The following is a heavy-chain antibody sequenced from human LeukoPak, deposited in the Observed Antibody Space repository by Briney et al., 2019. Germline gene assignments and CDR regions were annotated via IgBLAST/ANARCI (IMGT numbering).Heavy chain of an antibody. CDR1: GGSISSSNW. J-gene: IGHJ4*02. D-gene: IGHD5-24*01. CDR2: INHSGST. CDR3: ARVLGGYNYFDY. Sequence: SETLSLTCAVSGGSISSSNWWSWIRQPPGKGLEWIGEINHSGSTNYNPSLRSRVTISVDTSKNQFSLKLSSVTAADTAVYYCARVLGGYNYFDYWGQGTLVTVSS. V-gene: IGHV4-4*02.